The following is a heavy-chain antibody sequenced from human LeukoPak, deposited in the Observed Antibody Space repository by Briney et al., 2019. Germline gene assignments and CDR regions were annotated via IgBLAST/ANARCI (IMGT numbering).Heavy chain of an antibody. Sequence: RGSLRLSCAASGFTFSSYGMHWVRQAPGKGLEWVAVISYDGSNKYYADSVKGRFTISRDNSKNTLYLQMNSLRAEDTAVYYCAKTTYYYDSSGYYSFPFDYWGQGTLVTVSS. CDR3: AKTTYYYDSSGYYSFPFDY. CDR1: GFTFSSYG. V-gene: IGHV3-30*18. J-gene: IGHJ4*02. D-gene: IGHD3-22*01. CDR2: ISYDGSNK.